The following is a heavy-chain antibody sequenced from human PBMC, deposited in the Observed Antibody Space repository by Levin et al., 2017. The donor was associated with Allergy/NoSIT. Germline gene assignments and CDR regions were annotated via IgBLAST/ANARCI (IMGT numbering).Heavy chain of an antibody. CDR3: ARDKSYRDTGGSYDS. CDR1: GYSFSDYY. D-gene: IGHD2-8*02. Sequence: GESLKISCKASGYSFSDYYIHWVRQAPGQGLEWMGRINPNSGGTNYAQTFQGRVTMTRDTSTCSAYMELRRLTSDDTAVYYCARDKSYRDTGGSYDSWGQGTLVTVSS. V-gene: IGHV1-2*02. J-gene: IGHJ5*01. CDR2: INPNSGGT.